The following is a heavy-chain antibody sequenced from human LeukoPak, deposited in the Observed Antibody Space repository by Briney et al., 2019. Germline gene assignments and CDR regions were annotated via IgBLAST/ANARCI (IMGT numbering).Heavy chain of an antibody. D-gene: IGHD3-22*01. V-gene: IGHV4-59*08. CDR3: ARRHSSGYYYFDY. Sequence: SETLSLTCTVSGGSISSYYWSWIRQPPGKGLEWIGYIYYSGSTNYNPSLKSRVTISVDTSKNQFSLKLSSVTAADTAVYYCARRHSSGYYYFDYWGQGILVTVSS. J-gene: IGHJ4*02. CDR2: IYYSGST. CDR1: GGSISSYY.